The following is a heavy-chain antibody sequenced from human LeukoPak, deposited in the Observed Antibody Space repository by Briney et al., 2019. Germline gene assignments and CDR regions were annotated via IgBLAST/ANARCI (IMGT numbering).Heavy chain of an antibody. D-gene: IGHD3-16*01. CDR2: INPNSGGT. J-gene: IGHJ4*02. CDR1: GYTFTGYY. V-gene: IGHV1-2*02. CDR3: ARSSGITSGYYDYVWGSYGSDY. Sequence: ASVKVSCKASGYTFTGYYMHWVRQAPGQGLEWMGWINPNSGGTNYAQKFQGRVTMTRDTSISTAYMELSRLRSDDTAVYYCARSSGITSGYYDYVWGSYGSDYWGQGTLVTVSS.